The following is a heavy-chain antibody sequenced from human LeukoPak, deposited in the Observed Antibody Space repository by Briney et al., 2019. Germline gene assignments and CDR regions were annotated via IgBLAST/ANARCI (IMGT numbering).Heavy chain of an antibody. Sequence: GGSLRLSCAASGFTFDDYAMHWVRQAPGKGLEWVSLISGDGGSTYYADSVKGRFTISRDNSKNSLYLQMNSLRTEDTALYYCAKDIGDTAMVYYYYYGMDVWGQGTTVTVSS. CDR1: GFTFDDYA. J-gene: IGHJ6*02. CDR2: ISGDGGST. D-gene: IGHD5-18*01. CDR3: AKDIGDTAMVYYYYYGMDV. V-gene: IGHV3-43*02.